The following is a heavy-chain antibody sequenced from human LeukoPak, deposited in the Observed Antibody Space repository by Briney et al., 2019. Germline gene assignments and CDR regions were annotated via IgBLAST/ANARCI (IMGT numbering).Heavy chain of an antibody. CDR3: ARSPHILTGENFDY. J-gene: IGHJ4*02. V-gene: IGHV1-2*02. CDR2: INPYNGGT. Sequence: ASVKVSCKASGYTFTGYYMHWVRQAPGQGLEWMGWINPYNGGTNYAQKFQDRVSMIRDTSISTAYMHLSRLRSDDTAVYYCARSPHILTGENFDYWGQGTLLTVSS. CDR1: GYTFTGYY. D-gene: IGHD3-9*01.